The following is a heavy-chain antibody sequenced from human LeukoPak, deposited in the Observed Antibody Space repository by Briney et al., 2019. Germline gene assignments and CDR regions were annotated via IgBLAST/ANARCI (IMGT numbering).Heavy chain of an antibody. CDR2: IYHSGST. CDR3: ARGGSSNWTPFDY. D-gene: IGHD6-13*01. CDR1: GFTCSSYAM. J-gene: IGHJ4*02. V-gene: IGHV4-4*02. Sequence: PGGSLRFYCAASGFTCSSYAMSWQRQAPGKGLEWFGEIYHSGSTNYNPSLKSRITISVGKSRKHFSLKLNSVTAADTAVYYCARGGSSNWTPFDYWGQGTLVTVSS.